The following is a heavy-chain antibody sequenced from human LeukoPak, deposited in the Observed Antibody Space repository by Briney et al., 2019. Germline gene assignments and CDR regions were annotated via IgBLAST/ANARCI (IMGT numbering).Heavy chain of an antibody. CDR2: ISRGGSST. Sequence: KPGGSLRLSCAASGFTFSDYYMSWIRQAPGKGLEWVSYISRGGSSTYYADSVKGRFTISRDNAKNSLYLQMNSLRAEDTAVYYCARDREMATITLGYWGQGTLVTVSS. J-gene: IGHJ4*02. D-gene: IGHD5-24*01. V-gene: IGHV3-11*04. CDR1: GFTFSDYY. CDR3: ARDREMATITLGY.